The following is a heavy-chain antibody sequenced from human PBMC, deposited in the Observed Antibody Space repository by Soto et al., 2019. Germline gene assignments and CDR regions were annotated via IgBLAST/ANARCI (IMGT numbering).Heavy chain of an antibody. J-gene: IGHJ4*02. D-gene: IGHD1-7*01. V-gene: IGHV3-74*01. Sequence: EVQLVESGGGLVQPGGSLRLSCEASGFSFSSYWMHWVRQAPGKGLVWVSRIYTDGSRADYADSVKGRFTISRDNAKNTVYLQVNGLGAEDTAVYYCARGARNYYYFDYWGQGTPVTVSS. CDR2: IYTDGSRA. CDR3: ARGARNYYYFDY. CDR1: GFSFSSYW.